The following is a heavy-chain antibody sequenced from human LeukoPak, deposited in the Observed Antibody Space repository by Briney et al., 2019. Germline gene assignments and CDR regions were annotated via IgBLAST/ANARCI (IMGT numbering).Heavy chain of an antibody. D-gene: IGHD2-2*01. J-gene: IGHJ4*02. CDR3: ARVGSYCTSTSCFDY. CDR1: GYTFTGYY. V-gene: IGHV1-18*04. CDR2: ISAYNGKA. Sequence: GAPVKVSCKASGYTFTGYYMHWVRQAPGQGLEWMGWISAYNGKANYAQKVQGRVTMTADTSTSAAYMELRSLTSDDTAVYYCARVGSYCTSTSCFDYWGQGTLVTVSS.